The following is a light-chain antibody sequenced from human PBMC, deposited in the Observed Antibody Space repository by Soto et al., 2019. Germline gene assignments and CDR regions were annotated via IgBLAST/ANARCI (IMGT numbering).Light chain of an antibody. Sequence: DIQMTQSPSSLSASVGDRVTITCRASQSIRRCLNGYQHKPGKAPMLLMYAASSLQSGVPSRFGGSGSGTDFTLTISTLQPEDFATYYCQQSCNSPWTFGQGTKVEIK. CDR2: AAS. V-gene: IGKV1-39*01. CDR1: QSIRRC. CDR3: QQSCNSPWT. J-gene: IGKJ1*01.